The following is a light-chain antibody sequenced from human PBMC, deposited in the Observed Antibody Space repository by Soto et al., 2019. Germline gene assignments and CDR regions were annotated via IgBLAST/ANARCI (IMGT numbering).Light chain of an antibody. CDR1: QSVSNY. CDR2: VAS. CDR3: QQYGGSPQT. J-gene: IGKJ1*01. Sequence: EIVLTQAPGTLSLSPGERATPSCRASQSVSNYLAWYQQKPGQAPRLLIYVASSRATGIPDRFSGSGSGTDFTLTISRLEPEDFAVYYCQQYGGSPQTFGQGTKVDIK. V-gene: IGKV3-20*01.